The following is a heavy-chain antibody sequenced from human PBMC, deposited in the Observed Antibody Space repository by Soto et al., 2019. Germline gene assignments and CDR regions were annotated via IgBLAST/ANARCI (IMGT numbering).Heavy chain of an antibody. V-gene: IGHV4-31*03. CDR1: GGSISSGGYY. CDR2: IYYSGST. J-gene: IGHJ3*02. Sequence: SETLSLTCTVSGGSISSGGYYWSWIRQHPGKGLEWIGYIYYSGSTYYNPSLKSRVTISVDTSKNQFSLKLSSVTAADTAVYYCASGWFLASDIWGQGTMVTVSS. D-gene: IGHD3-9*01. CDR3: ASGWFLASDI.